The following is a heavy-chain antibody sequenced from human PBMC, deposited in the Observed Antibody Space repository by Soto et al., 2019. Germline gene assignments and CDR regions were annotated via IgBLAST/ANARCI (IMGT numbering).Heavy chain of an antibody. CDR3: ARGASLVPAAGTGPWFDP. CDR2: INPNSGGT. CDR1: GYTFTGYY. Sequence: QVQLVQSGAEVKKPGASVKVSCKASGYTFTGYYMHWVRQAPGQGLEWMGWINPNSGGTNYAQKFQGWVTMTRDTXXXTAYMEXSRLRSXXTAVXYCARGASLVPAAGTGPWFDPWGQGTLVTVSS. D-gene: IGHD6-13*01. V-gene: IGHV1-2*04. J-gene: IGHJ5*02.